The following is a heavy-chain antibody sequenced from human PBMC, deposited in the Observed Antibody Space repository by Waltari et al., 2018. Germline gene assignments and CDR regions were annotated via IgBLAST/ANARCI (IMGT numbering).Heavy chain of an antibody. CDR3: AKDWGELGNWFDP. V-gene: IGHV3-23*04. Sequence: EVQLVESGGGLVQPGGSLRLSCAASGFTFGTYSMTWLRQAPGQGLEWVASISSGSAKTFYADSVKGRFTISRDNYKNTVFLGMNNLEAEDTALYYCAKDWGELGNWFDPWGQGTLVTVSS. D-gene: IGHD3-16*01. CDR1: GFTFGTYS. CDR2: ISSGSAKT. J-gene: IGHJ5*02.